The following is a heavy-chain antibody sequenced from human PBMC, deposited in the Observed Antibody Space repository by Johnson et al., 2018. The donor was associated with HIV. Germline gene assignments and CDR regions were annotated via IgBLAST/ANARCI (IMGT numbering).Heavy chain of an antibody. CDR2: IYSGGST. V-gene: IGHV3-66*01. J-gene: IGHJ3*02. D-gene: IGHD6-6*01. CDR3: ARDRRARLPLYAFDI. CDR1: GFTVSSNY. Sequence: VQLVESGGGLVQPGGSLRLSCAASGFTVSSNYMSWVRQAPGKGLEWVSVIYSGGSTYYTDSAKGRLPISRDNSKNTLYLQMNSLRAEDTAVYYCARDRRARLPLYAFDIWGQGTMVTVSS.